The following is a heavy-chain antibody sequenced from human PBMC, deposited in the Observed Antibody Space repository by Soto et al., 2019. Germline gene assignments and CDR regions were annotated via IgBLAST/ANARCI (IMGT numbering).Heavy chain of an antibody. Sequence: SETLSLTCTVSGGSISSYYWSWIRQPPGKGLEWIGYTYYSGSTNYNPSLKSRVTISVDTSKNQFSLKLSSVTAADTAVYYCARERPDGSRLDPWGQGTLVTVSS. CDR1: GGSISSYY. J-gene: IGHJ5*02. D-gene: IGHD6-13*01. CDR2: TYYSGST. V-gene: IGHV4-59*12. CDR3: ARERPDGSRLDP.